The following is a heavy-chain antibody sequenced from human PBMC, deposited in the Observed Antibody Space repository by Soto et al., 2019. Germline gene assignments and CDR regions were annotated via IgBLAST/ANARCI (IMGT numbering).Heavy chain of an antibody. D-gene: IGHD3-10*01. CDR3: ARAGFSYGHLLF. CDR2: IFYSGTT. CDR1: GGPIKSGDYY. V-gene: IGHV4-30-4*01. J-gene: IGHJ4*02. Sequence: QVQLKESGPGLVKPSETLSLTCNVSGGPIKSGDYYCNWLRQPPGKALEWIGYIFYSGTTNYSPSLKSRVAISIDTSKNQFSLSLTSVTAADTAVYYCARAGFSYGHLLFWGQGIRVTVST.